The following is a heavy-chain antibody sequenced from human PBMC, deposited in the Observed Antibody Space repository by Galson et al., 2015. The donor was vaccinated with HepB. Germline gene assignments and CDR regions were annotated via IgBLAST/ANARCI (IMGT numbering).Heavy chain of an antibody. CDR3: ATALLRYFDWLPYRYVEWFDP. CDR1: GYTLTELS. J-gene: IGHJ5*02. D-gene: IGHD3-9*01. CDR2: FDPEDGET. V-gene: IGHV1-24*01. Sequence: SVKVSCKVSGYTLTELSMHWVRQAPGKGLEWMGGFDPEDGETIYAQKFQGRVTMTADTSTDTAYMELSSLRSEDTAVYYCATALLRYFDWLPYRYVEWFDPWGQGTLVTVSS.